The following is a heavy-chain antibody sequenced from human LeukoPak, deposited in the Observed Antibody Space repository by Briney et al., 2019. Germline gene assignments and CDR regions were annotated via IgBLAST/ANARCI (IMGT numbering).Heavy chain of an antibody. CDR2: IYYSGST. D-gene: IGHD6-6*01. V-gene: IGHV4-39*01. CDR3: GASNVPYYFDY. J-gene: IGHJ4*02. CDR1: GGSISSSSYY. Sequence: PSETLSLTCTVSGGSISSSSYYWGWIRQPPGKGLEWIGSIYYSGSTYYNPSLKSRVTISVDTSKNQFSLKLSSVTAADTAVYYCGASNVPYYFDYWGQGTLVTVSS.